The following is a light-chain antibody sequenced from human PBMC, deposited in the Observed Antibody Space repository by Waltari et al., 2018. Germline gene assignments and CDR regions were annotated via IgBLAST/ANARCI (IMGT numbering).Light chain of an antibody. V-gene: IGKV1-39*01. CDR1: KNIINN. CDR2: DAS. CDR3: QQSYTVPIT. Sequence: DIQMTQSPPSLPASEGARVTIPCRASKNIINNLNYYQQKPGQVPKLLIYDASNLQCGVPSRFSGSGSGTDFTLTISSLQPEDDATYYCQQSYTVPITFGRGTRLEIK. J-gene: IGKJ5*01.